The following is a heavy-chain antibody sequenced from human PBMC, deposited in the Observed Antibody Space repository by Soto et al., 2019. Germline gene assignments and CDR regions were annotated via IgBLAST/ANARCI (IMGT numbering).Heavy chain of an antibody. CDR1: GYTFTSYG. CDR2: ISAYNGNT. V-gene: IGHV1-18*01. D-gene: IGHD6-6*01. J-gene: IGHJ5*02. Sequence: ASVKVSCKGSGYTFTSYGISWVRQAPGQGLEWMGWISAYNGNTNYAQKLQGRVTMTRDTSTSTVYMELSSLRSEDTAVYYCARDDRPLEYSSSSVWFDPWGQGTLVTVSS. CDR3: ARDDRPLEYSSSSVWFDP.